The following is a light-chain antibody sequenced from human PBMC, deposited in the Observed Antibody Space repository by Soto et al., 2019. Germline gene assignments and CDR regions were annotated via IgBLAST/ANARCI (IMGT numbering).Light chain of an antibody. CDR3: GAWDSILSVVV. Sequence: QSVLTQPPSVSAAPGQKVTISCSGSSANIGNNYVSWYQQLPGTAPKLVIYDSDKRPSEIPDRFSASKSGTSATLDITGLQTGDEADYYCGAWDSILSVVVFGGGTKVTVL. V-gene: IGLV1-51*01. CDR1: SANIGNNY. J-gene: IGLJ2*01. CDR2: DSD.